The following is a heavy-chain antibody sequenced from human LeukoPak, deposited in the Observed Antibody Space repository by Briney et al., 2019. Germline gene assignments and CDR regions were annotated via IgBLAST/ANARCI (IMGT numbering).Heavy chain of an antibody. Sequence: GGSLRLSCAASGFTFSSYAMSWVRQAPGKGLEWVSAISGSGGSTYYADSVKGRFTISRDNSKNTLYLQINSLRAEDTAVYYCAKGGTVVTFCFDYWGQGTLVTVSS. CDR3: AKGGTVVTFCFDY. CDR1: GFTFSSYA. D-gene: IGHD2-15*01. V-gene: IGHV3-23*01. CDR2: ISGSGGST. J-gene: IGHJ4*02.